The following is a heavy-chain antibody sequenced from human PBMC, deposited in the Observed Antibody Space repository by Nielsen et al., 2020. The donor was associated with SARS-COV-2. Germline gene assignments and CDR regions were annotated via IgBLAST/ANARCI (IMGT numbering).Heavy chain of an antibody. J-gene: IGHJ6*02. D-gene: IGHD6-19*01. CDR3: ARGPTVYSSGWRYYYYYGMDV. V-gene: IGHV4-59*12. Sequence: RQPPGKGLEWIGYIYYSGSTNYNPSLKSRVTISVDTSKNQFSLKLSSVTAADTAVYYCARGPTVYSSGWRYYYYYGMDVWGQGTTVTVSS. CDR2: IYYSGST.